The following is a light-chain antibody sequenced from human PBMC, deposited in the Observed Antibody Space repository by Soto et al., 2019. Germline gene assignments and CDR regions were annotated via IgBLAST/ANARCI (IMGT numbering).Light chain of an antibody. J-gene: IGKJ2*01. CDR3: QQYNSHPYT. Sequence: DTRMTQSPSTLSASVGDRVTITCRASQSISTWLAWYQQKPGKAPKVLIFQASILESGVPPRFSGSGSGTEFTLTLSSLQPDDFGTYYCQQYNSHPYTFGQGTKLEIK. CDR2: QAS. V-gene: IGKV1-5*03. CDR1: QSISTW.